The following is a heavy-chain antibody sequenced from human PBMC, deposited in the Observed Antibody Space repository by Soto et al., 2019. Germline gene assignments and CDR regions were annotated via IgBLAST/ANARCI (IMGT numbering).Heavy chain of an antibody. Sequence: EVQLVESGGGLVQPGGSLRLSCAASGFTFSNYWMYWVRQAPGKGLVWVSRINSDGSVSSYADSVKGRLTISRDNVKNTLYLQMDGLRAEDTAVHYCARGDCVGGTCDSLAGSFYYYMDVWGKGTTVTVFS. J-gene: IGHJ6*03. CDR3: ARGDCVGGTCDSLAGSFYYYMDV. D-gene: IGHD2-15*01. CDR2: INSDGSVS. V-gene: IGHV3-74*01. CDR1: GFTFSNYW.